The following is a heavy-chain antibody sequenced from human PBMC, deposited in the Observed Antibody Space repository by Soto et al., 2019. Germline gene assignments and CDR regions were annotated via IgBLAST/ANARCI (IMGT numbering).Heavy chain of an antibody. D-gene: IGHD3-9*01. CDR2: IIPYLGIA. Sequence: ASVKVSCKASGYTFIRYGITWVRQAPGQGLEWMGRIIPYLGIANYAQKFQGRVTITADKSTSTAYMELSSLRSEDTAVYYCARDPGHYDILTGCCWGQGTLVTVSS. CDR1: GYTFIRYG. CDR3: ARDPGHYDILTGCC. V-gene: IGHV1-69*04. J-gene: IGHJ4*02.